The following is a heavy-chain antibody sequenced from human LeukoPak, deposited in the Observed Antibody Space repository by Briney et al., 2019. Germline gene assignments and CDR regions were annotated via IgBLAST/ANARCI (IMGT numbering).Heavy chain of an antibody. CDR2: IIAYNGNT. V-gene: IGHV1-18*04. CDR1: GYTFTSYG. Sequence: GASVKVSCKASGYTFTSYGISGVRQAPEQGRERMGWIIAYNGNTNYAQKLQGRVTMTTDTSTSTAYMELRSLRSDDTAVYYCAREEGRVGRGVIINWFDPWGQGTLVTVSS. D-gene: IGHD3-10*01. J-gene: IGHJ5*02. CDR3: AREEGRVGRGVIINWFDP.